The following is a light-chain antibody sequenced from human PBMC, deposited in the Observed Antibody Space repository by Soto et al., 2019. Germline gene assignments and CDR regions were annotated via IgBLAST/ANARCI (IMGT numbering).Light chain of an antibody. CDR2: DVS. CDR3: SSYTSDSTYV. J-gene: IGLJ1*01. CDR1: SSDVGGYNY. Sequence: QSALTQPASVSGSPGQSITISCTGTSSDVGGYNYVSWYQEHPGKAPKLMIYDVSNRPSGVSNRFSASKSVNTASLTISGLQAEDEADYYCSSYTSDSTYVFGTGTKVTVL. V-gene: IGLV2-14*01.